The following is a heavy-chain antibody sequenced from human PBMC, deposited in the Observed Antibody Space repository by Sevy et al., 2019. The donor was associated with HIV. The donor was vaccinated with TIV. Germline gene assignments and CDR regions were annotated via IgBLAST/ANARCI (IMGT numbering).Heavy chain of an antibody. CDR3: ARGALVPVFGVRWEETYYYYGMDV. CDR1: GGSISSSNW. J-gene: IGHJ6*02. Sequence: LRRPLSLTCAVSGGSISSSNWWSWVRQPPGKGLEWIGEIYHSGSTNYNPSLRSRVTISVDKSKNQFSLKLSSVTAADTAVYYCARGALVPVFGVRWEETYYYYGMDVWGQGTTVTVSS. D-gene: IGHD1-26*01. V-gene: IGHV4-4*03. CDR2: IYHSGST.